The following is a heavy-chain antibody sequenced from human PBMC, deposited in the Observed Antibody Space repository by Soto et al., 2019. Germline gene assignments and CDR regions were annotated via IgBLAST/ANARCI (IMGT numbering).Heavy chain of an antibody. V-gene: IGHV1-18*01. CDR1: GYPLPTYG. D-gene: IGHD3-10*01. CDR2: IVGDSGNT. CDR3: ATVSGYGSGSRRFDF. Sequence: QVQVMQSGAQLTQPGASVKVSCETSGYPLPTYGLSWVRQAPGQGLEWMGWIVGDSGNTVYAQKFRGRVTMYRDTSPSTDYMELRRLTSDDSALYYCATVSGYGSGSRRFDFWGQGPLVSVSS. J-gene: IGHJ4*02.